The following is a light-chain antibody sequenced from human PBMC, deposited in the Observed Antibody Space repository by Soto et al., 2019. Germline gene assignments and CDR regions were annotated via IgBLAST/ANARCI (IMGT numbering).Light chain of an antibody. V-gene: IGLV2-14*01. CDR2: AVR. Sequence: QSALTQPPSASGSPGQSVTISCTGTSSDVGGYNYVSWYQQHPGKAPKLMIYAVRNRPSGVSNRFSGSKSGNTASLTISGLQAEDEADYYCSSYTTSSTYVVFGGGTKLTVL. CDR3: SSYTTSSTYVV. CDR1: SSDVGGYNY. J-gene: IGLJ2*01.